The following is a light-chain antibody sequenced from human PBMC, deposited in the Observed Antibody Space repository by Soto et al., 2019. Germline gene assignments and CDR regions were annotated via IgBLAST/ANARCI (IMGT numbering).Light chain of an antibody. CDR2: GAS. J-gene: IGKJ2*01. CDR1: QSISSN. Sequence: EIVMTQSPATLSVSPGERATRSCRASQSISSNLAWYQQKPGQAPRLLIYGASTRATGIPARFSGSGSGTEFTLTIRSMQSEDFAVYYCQHYNNWPPYTFGQGTKLEIK. V-gene: IGKV3-15*01. CDR3: QHYNNWPPYT.